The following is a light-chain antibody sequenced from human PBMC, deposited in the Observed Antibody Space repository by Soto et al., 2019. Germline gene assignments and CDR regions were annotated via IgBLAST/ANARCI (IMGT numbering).Light chain of an antibody. J-gene: IGKJ2*01. CDR1: QGIGND. CDR2: AAS. V-gene: IGKV1-6*01. Sequence: AIQMTQSPSSLSASVGDRVTITCRASQGIGNDLGWYQQRPGKAPKLLIYAASTLQSGVPSRFSGSGSGTDFTHTISSLQPEDFATYYCLQDYNYPYTFGQGTKLEIK. CDR3: LQDYNYPYT.